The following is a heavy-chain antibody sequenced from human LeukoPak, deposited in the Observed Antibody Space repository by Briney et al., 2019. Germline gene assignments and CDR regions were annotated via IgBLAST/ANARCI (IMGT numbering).Heavy chain of an antibody. CDR1: GAGLTSGGFY. CDR2: VYYPGST. Sequence: SQTLSPSRRVSGAGLTSGGFYCGWLRPPPGKGLEWIASVYYPGSTYYIPSHKSRVTISIVTSKNQYSLSLRSLIAEHRAVYCYARRSGSGCLSRSFDPWGQGTLVTVSS. CDR3: ARRSGSGCLSRSFDP. J-gene: IGHJ5*02. V-gene: IGHV4-39*01. D-gene: IGHD3-10*01.